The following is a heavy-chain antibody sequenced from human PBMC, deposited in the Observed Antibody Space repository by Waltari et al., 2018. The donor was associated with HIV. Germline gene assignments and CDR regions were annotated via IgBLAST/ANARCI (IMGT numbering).Heavy chain of an antibody. CDR1: GFTFSSYA. CDR3: AKLLVVAGTSADF. V-gene: IGHV3-23*01. J-gene: IGHJ4*02. CDR2: ISGDGST. D-gene: IGHD6-19*01. Sequence: EVQPLESGGGLIQPGGSLRLSCAASGFTFSSYAMSWVRQAPGKGLEWVSVISGDGSTYYAGSVKGRFTISRDTSKSTVYLQMNDLRAEDTALYFCAKLLVVAGTSADFWAQGILVTVSS.